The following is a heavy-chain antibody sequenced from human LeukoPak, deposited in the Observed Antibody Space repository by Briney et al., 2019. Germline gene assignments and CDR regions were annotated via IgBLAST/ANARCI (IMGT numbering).Heavy chain of an antibody. CDR1: GFTFSSYW. D-gene: IGHD3-22*01. J-gene: IGHJ5*02. CDR2: INSDGSST. Sequence: GGSLRLSCAASGFTFSSYWMHWVRQAPGKGLVWVSRINSDGSSTSYADSVKGRFTISRDNAKNTLYLQMNSLRAEDTAVYYCARAGSPYYDSSGYSTWGQGTLATVSS. CDR3: ARAGSPYYDSSGYST. V-gene: IGHV3-74*01.